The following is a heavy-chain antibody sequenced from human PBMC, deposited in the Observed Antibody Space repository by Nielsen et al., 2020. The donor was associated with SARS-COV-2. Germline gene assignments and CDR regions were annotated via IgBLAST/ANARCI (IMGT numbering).Heavy chain of an antibody. V-gene: IGHV3-11*06. D-gene: IGHD1-1*01. CDR1: GFTFSDYY. CDR3: AKGGLEPSGY. CDR2: ISSSSSYI. Sequence: GESLKISCAASGFTFSDYYMSWIRQAPGKGLEWVSSISSSSSYIYYADSVKGRFTISRDNAKNSLYLQMNSLRAEDTAVYYCAKGGLEPSGYWGQGTLVTVSS. J-gene: IGHJ4*02.